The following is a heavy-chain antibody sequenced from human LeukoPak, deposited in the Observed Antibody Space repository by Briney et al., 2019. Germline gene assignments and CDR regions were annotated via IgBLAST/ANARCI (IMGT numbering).Heavy chain of an antibody. J-gene: IGHJ4*02. CDR3: ARAPSYYSHSGGPGGYYFDN. Sequence: GASVKVSCKASGYTFSNFDINWVRQATGQGLEWMGWMNPNSGNTGHAQRFQGRVTITRNSSITTAYMELSSLKSEDTALYYCARAPSYYSHSGGPGGYYFDNWGQGTLVTVSS. V-gene: IGHV1-8*03. CDR2: MNPNSGNT. CDR1: GYTFSNFD. D-gene: IGHD2-15*01.